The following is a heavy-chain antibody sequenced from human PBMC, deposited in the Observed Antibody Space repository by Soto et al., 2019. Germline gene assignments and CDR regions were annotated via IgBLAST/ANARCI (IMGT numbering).Heavy chain of an antibody. D-gene: IGHD3-3*01. J-gene: IGHJ4*02. CDR1: GFTFSSYA. Sequence: XGSLGLSCAASGFTFSSYAMSWVRQAPGKGLEWVSAISGSGGSTYYADSVKGRFTISRDNSKNTLYLQMNSLRAEDTAVYYCAKDPDYDFWSGSSFDYWGQGTLVTVSS. V-gene: IGHV3-23*01. CDR2: ISGSGGST. CDR3: AKDPDYDFWSGSSFDY.